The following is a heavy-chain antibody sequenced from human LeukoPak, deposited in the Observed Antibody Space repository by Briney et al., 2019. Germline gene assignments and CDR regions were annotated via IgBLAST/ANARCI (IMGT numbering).Heavy chain of an antibody. D-gene: IGHD3-3*02. CDR1: GFTFSSLG. V-gene: IGHV3-30*02. CDR3: VTDLHGINWYVH. J-gene: IGHJ5*02. Sequence: QPGGSLRLSCPASGFTFSSLGMHWVRQAPGKGLEWVAFVEHDGTTKYYADSVKGRFSISRDNSKNTLFLQMNSLRADDTSMYYCVTDLHGINWYVHWGQGTLVTVSS. CDR2: VEHDGTTK.